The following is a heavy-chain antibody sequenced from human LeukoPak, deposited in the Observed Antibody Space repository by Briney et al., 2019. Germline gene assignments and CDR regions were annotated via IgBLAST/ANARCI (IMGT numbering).Heavy chain of an antibody. J-gene: IGHJ4*02. V-gene: IGHV3-23*01. CDR1: GFTFSSYA. CDR2: ISGSGGST. D-gene: IGHD6-13*01. CDR3: AKEMRWQQLDPYYFDY. Sequence: QAGGSLRLSCAAPGFTFSSYAMSWVRQAPGKGLEWVSAISGSGGSTYYADSVKGRFTIFRDNSKNTLYLQMNSLRAEDTAVYYCAKEMRWQQLDPYYFDYWGQGTLVTVSS.